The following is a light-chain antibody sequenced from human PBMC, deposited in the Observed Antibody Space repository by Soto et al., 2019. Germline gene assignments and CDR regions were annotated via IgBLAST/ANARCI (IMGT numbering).Light chain of an antibody. Sequence: QSVLTQPPSASGTPGQTVTISCSGSSSNIARNTESWYQQLPGAAPKLLIYINDQRPSGVPDRFSGSKSGTSASLAISGLQPEDEADYYCAAWDDSLNALFGTGTKLTVL. CDR2: IND. CDR3: AAWDDSLNAL. V-gene: IGLV1-44*01. J-gene: IGLJ1*01. CDR1: SSNIARNT.